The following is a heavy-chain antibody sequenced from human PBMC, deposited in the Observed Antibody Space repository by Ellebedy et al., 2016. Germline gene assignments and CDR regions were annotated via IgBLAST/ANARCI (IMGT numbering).Heavy chain of an antibody. CDR2: IYYSGST. J-gene: IGHJ6*03. CDR1: GGSISSYY. CDR3: ARGGCSSTSCPGPHYYYYYYMDV. V-gene: IGHV4-59*12. Sequence: SETLSLXCTVSGGSISSYYWSWIRQPPGKGLEWIGYIYYSGSTNYNPSLKSRVTISVDTSKNQFSLKLSSVTAADTAVYYCARGGCSSTSCPGPHYYYYYYMDVWGKGTTVTVSS. D-gene: IGHD2-2*01.